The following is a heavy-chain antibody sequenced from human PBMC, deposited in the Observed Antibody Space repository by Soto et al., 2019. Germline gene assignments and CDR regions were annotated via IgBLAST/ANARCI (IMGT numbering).Heavy chain of an antibody. Sequence: EVQLVESGGGLVQPGGSLRLSCAASGFTFSSYWMSWVRQAPGKGLEWVANIKQDGSEKYYVDFVKGRFTISRDNAKNSLYLQMNSLRAEDTAVYYCAREAGSGCSPGWFDPWGHGTLVTVSS. D-gene: IGHD6-19*01. V-gene: IGHV3-7*03. CDR3: AREAGSGCSPGWFDP. J-gene: IGHJ5*02. CDR2: IKQDGSEK. CDR1: GFTFSSYW.